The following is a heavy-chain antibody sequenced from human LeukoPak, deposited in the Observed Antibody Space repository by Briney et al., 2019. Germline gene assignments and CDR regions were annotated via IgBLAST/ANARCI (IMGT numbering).Heavy chain of an antibody. D-gene: IGHD3-22*01. CDR2: IYYSGST. CDR1: GGSFSGYY. V-gene: IGHV4-34*01. Sequence: PSETLSLTCAVYGGSFSGYYWSWIRQPPGKGLGWIGSIYYSGSTYYNPSLKSRVTISVDTSKNQFSLKLSSVTAADTAVYYCARHTYYYDSSGYYLDAFDIWGQGTMVTVSS. CDR3: ARHTYYYDSSGYYLDAFDI. J-gene: IGHJ3*02.